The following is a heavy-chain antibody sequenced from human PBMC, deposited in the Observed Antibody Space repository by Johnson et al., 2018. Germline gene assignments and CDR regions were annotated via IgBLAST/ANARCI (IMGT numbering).Heavy chain of an antibody. D-gene: IGHD6-13*01. CDR3: ARDRPGIAAAGPAEYFQH. V-gene: IGHV3-33*01. CDR2: LWYDGSNK. J-gene: IGHJ1*01. Sequence: QVQLVQSGGGVVQPGRSLRLSCAASGFTFSSYGMHWVRQAPGKGLEWVAVLWYDGSNKYYADSVKGRFTISRDNSKNTLYLQMNSLRAEDTCVYYCARDRPGIAAAGPAEYFQHWGQGTLVTVSS. CDR1: GFTFSSYG.